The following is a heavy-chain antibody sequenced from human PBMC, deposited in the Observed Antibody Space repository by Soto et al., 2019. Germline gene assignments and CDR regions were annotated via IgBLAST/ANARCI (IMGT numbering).Heavy chain of an antibody. J-gene: IGHJ4*02. V-gene: IGHV3-23*01. Sequence: EVQLLESGGGLAQPGESLRLSCAASGFTFSSYAMGWVRQAPGKGLEWVSGISGSGGSTYYPDSVKGRFTISRDNSKNTVEVQINSLRDEDTAIYFCAEGPGDYVWGSNRMSDYFDYWGQGILVTVSS. CDR1: GFTFSSYA. CDR3: AEGPGDYVWGSNRMSDYFDY. CDR2: ISGSGGST. D-gene: IGHD3-16*01.